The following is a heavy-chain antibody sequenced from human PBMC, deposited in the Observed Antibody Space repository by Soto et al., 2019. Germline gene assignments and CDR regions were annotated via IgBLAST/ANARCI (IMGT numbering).Heavy chain of an antibody. V-gene: IGHV3-23*01. CDR1: GFPFSSCA. CDR2: IIDSGAST. CDR3: AKGGSYYYYYGVDV. J-gene: IGHJ6*02. Sequence: GGSLRLSCAASGFPFSSCAMGWVRQAPGKGLEWVSDIIDSGASTYYADSVKGRFTISRDNSKSTLYLQMNSLRAEDTALYYYAKGGSYYYYYGVDVWGQGTTVTVSS.